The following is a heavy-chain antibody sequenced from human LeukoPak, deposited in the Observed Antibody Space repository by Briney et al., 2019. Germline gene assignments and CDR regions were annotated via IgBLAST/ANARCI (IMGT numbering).Heavy chain of an antibody. D-gene: IGHD3-10*01. CDR2: IYYSGIT. CDR1: GGSFNSYY. CDR3: ARSSHL. V-gene: IGHV4-59*01. Sequence: SETLSLTCTVSGGSFNSYYWSWIRQPPGKGLEWIGYIYYSGITKFNPSLMSRVTISIDTSKNQFSLKLNSVTAADTAVYYCARSSHLWGPGTLVIVSS. J-gene: IGHJ5*02.